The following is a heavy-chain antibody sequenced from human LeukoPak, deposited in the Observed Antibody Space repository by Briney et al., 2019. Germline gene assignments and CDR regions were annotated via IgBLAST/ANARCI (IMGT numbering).Heavy chain of an antibody. CDR1: GGTFSSYA. J-gene: IGHJ5*02. CDR2: IIPIFGTA. D-gene: IGHD3-22*01. Sequence: SVKVSCKASGGTFSSYAISWVRQAPGQGLEWMGRIIPIFGTANYAQKFQGRVTITTDEPTSTAYMELSSLRSEDTAVYYCASPAGGKGSGFNWFDPWGQGTLVTVSS. V-gene: IGHV1-69*05. CDR3: ASPAGGKGSGFNWFDP.